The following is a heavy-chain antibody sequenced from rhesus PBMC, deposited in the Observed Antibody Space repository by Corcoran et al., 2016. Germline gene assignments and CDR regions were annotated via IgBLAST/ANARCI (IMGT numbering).Heavy chain of an antibody. CDR1: GYPFINYF. CDR2: VSPFRDDK. J-gene: IGHJ4*01. Sequence: QVQLVKSGSAIKQPGASGRLSCQASGYPFINYFIQWVRQAPGQGLERIGMVSPFRDDKDYAESFRGKFTITLDTSTTTVYMELSSLKFEDTAMYYCTRERTVEASFDYWGQGVLVTVSS. V-gene: IGHV1-1*01. D-gene: IGHD2-33*01. CDR3: TRERTVEASFDY.